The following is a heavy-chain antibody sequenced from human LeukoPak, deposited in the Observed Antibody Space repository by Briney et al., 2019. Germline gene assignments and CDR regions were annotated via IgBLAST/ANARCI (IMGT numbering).Heavy chain of an antibody. J-gene: IGHJ6*02. CDR1: GFSLSDSA. V-gene: IGHV3-73*01. Sequence: GGSLRLSCAASGFSLSDSAIHWVRQASGKRLEWVGRIRSKADSYATAYAASVKGRFTFSRDDSKNTAYLQTNSLKIENTAVYYCPRRAPGSESFFYYEMDVWGQGTTVIVSS. D-gene: IGHD6-13*01. CDR2: IRSKADSYAT. CDR3: PRRAPGSESFFYYEMDV.